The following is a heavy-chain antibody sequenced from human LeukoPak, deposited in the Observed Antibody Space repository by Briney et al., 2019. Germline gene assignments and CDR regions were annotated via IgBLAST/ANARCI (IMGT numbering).Heavy chain of an antibody. J-gene: IGHJ4*02. CDR3: ARGGGTDIVVVPAATARDFDY. CDR2: INHSGST. CDR1: GGSFSGYY. D-gene: IGHD2-2*01. Sequence: PSETLSLTCAVYGGSFSGYYWSWIRQPPGKGLEWIGEINHSGSTNYNPPLKSRVTISVDTSKNQFSLKLSSVTAADTAVYYCARGGGTDIVVVPAATARDFDYWGQGTLVTVSS. V-gene: IGHV4-34*01.